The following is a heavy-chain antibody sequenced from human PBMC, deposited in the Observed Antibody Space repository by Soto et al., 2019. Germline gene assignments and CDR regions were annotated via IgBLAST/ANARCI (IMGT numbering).Heavy chain of an antibody. CDR2: IVVGSGYT. V-gene: IGHV1-58*02. Sequence: QMQLVQSGPEVKKPGTSVKVSCKASGFTFTSSAMQWVRQARGQRLEWIVRIVVGSGYTNYAQKFQERVTITSDMSTSTASMELSSLRSEDTAVYYCAADIVGDLGYYDYWGQGTLVAVSS. D-gene: IGHD1-26*01. CDR1: GFTFTSSA. J-gene: IGHJ4*02. CDR3: AADIVGDLGYYDY.